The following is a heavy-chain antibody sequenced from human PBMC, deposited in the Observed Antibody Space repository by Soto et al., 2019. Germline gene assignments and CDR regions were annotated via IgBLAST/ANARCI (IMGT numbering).Heavy chain of an antibody. CDR2: IIPIFQTT. CDR3: ARTRHDYDFGSGDGMDV. CDR1: GGTFSSFA. Sequence: QVQLVQSGAEVKKPGSSVKVSCKASGGTFSSFAVSWVRQAPGLGLEWMGGIIPIFQTTNYAQSFQGRVTFSADGSTSTAYMQMSSLRSEDTAVYYCARTRHDYDFGSGDGMDVWGQGTTVIVSS. D-gene: IGHD3-3*01. V-gene: IGHV1-69*12. J-gene: IGHJ6*02.